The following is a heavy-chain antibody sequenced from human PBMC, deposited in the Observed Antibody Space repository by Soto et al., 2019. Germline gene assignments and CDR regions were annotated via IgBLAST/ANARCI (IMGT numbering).Heavy chain of an antibody. Sequence: QLQLQESGPGLVKPSETLSLTCTVSGGSISSSTYYWGWIRQPPGKGLEWIGTIYYSGRAYYDPSLKSRVTISVDTSKNQFSLGLSSVTAADTAIYYCARVNDYGVDFDYWGQGTLVTVSS. V-gene: IGHV4-39*01. CDR1: GGSISSSTYY. D-gene: IGHD4-17*01. CDR2: IYYSGRA. J-gene: IGHJ4*02. CDR3: ARVNDYGVDFDY.